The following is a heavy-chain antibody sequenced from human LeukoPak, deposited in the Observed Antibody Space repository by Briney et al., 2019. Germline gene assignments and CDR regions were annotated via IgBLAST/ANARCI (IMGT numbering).Heavy chain of an antibody. CDR2: ISGSGGST. J-gene: IGHJ4*02. D-gene: IGHD3-22*01. CDR3: ARGYYYDSSGPDDY. CDR1: GFTFSSYA. V-gene: IGHV3-23*01. Sequence: GGSLRLSCAASGFTFSSYAMSWVRQAPGKGLEWASAISGSGGSTYYADSVKGRFTISRDNSKNTLYLQMNSLRAEDTAVYYCARGYYYDSSGPDDYWGQGTLVTVSP.